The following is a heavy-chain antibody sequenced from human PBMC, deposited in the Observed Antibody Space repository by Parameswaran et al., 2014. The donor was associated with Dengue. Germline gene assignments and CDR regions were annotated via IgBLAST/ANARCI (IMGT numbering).Heavy chain of an antibody. V-gene: IGHV4-59*01. J-gene: IGHJ6*02. CDR2: FYYTGST. CDR3: ARADHYYYGMDV. Sequence: VRQAPGKGLEWIGYFYYTGSTDYNPSLKSRVTISVDTSKKQISLILTSVTAADAAVYYCARADHYYYGMDVWGQGTTVTVSS.